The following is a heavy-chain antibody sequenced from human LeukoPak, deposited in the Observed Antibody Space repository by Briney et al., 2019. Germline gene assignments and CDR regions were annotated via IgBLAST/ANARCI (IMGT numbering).Heavy chain of an antibody. V-gene: IGHV3-48*02. D-gene: IGHD2-2*02. J-gene: IGHJ5*02. Sequence: GGSLRLSCAASGFTFSSYSMNWVRQAPGKGLEWVPYIGSSSSTIYYADSVKGRFTISRDNAKNSLYLQMNSLRDEDTAVYYCARVYVEYNWFDPWGQGTLVTVSS. CDR3: ARVYVEYNWFDP. CDR1: GFTFSSYS. CDR2: IGSSSSTI.